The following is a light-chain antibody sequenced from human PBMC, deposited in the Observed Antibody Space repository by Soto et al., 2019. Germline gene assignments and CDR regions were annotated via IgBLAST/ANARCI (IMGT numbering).Light chain of an antibody. J-gene: IGKJ5*01. CDR2: DSS. V-gene: IGKV3-11*01. CDR1: HNIKAY. CDR3: QHRSSWSPG. Sequence: VVLTQSPATLSLSPGGRATLSCRASHNIKAYLAWYQQRPGHVPRLLIYDSSKRATGVPARFSGRGSGTDFTLTISDLAPDDFAVDYCQHRSSWSPGFGQGTRLEI.